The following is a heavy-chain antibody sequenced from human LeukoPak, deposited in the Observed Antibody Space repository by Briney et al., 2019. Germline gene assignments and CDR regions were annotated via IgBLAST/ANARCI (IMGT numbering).Heavy chain of an antibody. J-gene: IGHJ4*01. CDR3: ARDHRYAFDN. Sequence: GGSLRLSCAGAGFSITDHHMDWVRQAPGKGLEWISYIGISSGNTKYADSVKGRFTISRDKARNSLYLQMNSLRVEDTAMYYCARDHRYAFDNWGHGTLVTVSS. CDR1: GFSITDHH. V-gene: IGHV3-11*06. D-gene: IGHD5-12*01. CDR2: IGISSGNT.